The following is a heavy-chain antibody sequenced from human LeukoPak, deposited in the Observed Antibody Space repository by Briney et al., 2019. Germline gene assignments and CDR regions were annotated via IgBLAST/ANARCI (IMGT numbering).Heavy chain of an antibody. D-gene: IGHD6-13*01. V-gene: IGHV4-39*07. CDR1: GGSISSSSYY. Sequence: PSETLSLTCTVSGGSISSSSYYWGWIRQPPGKGLEWIGSIYYSGSTYYNPSLKSRVTISVDTSKNQFSLKLSSVTAADTAVYYCARMPRYSSSRPWFDPWGQGTLVTVSS. J-gene: IGHJ5*02. CDR2: IYYSGST. CDR3: ARMPRYSSSRPWFDP.